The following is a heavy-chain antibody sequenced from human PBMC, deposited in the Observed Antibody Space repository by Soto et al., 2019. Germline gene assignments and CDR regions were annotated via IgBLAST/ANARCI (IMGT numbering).Heavy chain of an antibody. CDR1: GDSVPSNSAA. CDR2: TYYRSKWYN. J-gene: IGHJ6*02. V-gene: IGHV6-1*01. D-gene: IGHD2-2*01. CDR3: ARMSAAAPPYYYYGMDV. Sequence: PSQTLSLTCAISGDSVPSNSAAWNWIRQSPSRGLEWLGRTYYRSKWYNDYAVSVKSRITINPDTSKNQFSMQLNSVTPEDTAVYYCARMSAAAPPYYYYGMDVWGQGTTVTVSS.